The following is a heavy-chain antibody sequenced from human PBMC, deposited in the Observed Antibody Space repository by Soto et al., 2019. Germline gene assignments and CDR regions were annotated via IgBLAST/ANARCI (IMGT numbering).Heavy chain of an antibody. V-gene: IGHV4-34*01. Sequence: PSETLSLTCAVYGGSFSGYYWSWIRQPPGKGLEWIGEINHSGSTNYNPSLKSRVTISVDTSKNQFSLKLSSVTAADTAVYYCARKSGSGSYYYYYYYMDVWGKGTTVTVSS. CDR1: GGSFSGYY. J-gene: IGHJ6*03. D-gene: IGHD3-10*01. CDR2: INHSGST. CDR3: ARKSGSGSYYYYYYYMDV.